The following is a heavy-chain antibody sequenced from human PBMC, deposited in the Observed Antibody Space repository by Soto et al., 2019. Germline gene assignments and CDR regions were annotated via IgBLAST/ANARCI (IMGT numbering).Heavy chain of an antibody. J-gene: IGHJ6*02. CDR1: GFTFSTYG. D-gene: IGHD3-22*01. CDR2: IWYDGSNK. Sequence: GGSLRLSCAASGFTFSTYGMHWVRQAPGKGLEWVAVIWYDGSNKYYADSVKGRFTISRDNSKNTLYLQMNSLRAEDTAVYYCARDYAMIVGGPPYRMDVWGQGTTVTVSS. CDR3: ARDYAMIVGGPPYRMDV. V-gene: IGHV3-33*01.